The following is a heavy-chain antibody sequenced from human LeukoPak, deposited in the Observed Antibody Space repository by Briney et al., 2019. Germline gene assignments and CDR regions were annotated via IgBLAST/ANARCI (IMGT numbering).Heavy chain of an antibody. CDR1: GGSISSSSYY. CDR3: ASGIAAAGTAMIYFDY. Sequence: PSETLSLTCTVSGGSISSSSYYWGWIRQPPGKGLEWIGSIYYSGSTYYNPSLKSRVTISVGTSKNQFSLKLSSVTAADTAVYYCASGIAAAGTAMIYFDYWGQGTLVTVSS. CDR2: IYYSGST. J-gene: IGHJ4*02. V-gene: IGHV4-39*01. D-gene: IGHD6-13*01.